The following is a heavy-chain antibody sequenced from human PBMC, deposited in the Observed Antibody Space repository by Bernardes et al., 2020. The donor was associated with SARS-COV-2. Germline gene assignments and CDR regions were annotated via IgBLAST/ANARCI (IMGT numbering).Heavy chain of an antibody. CDR1: GFVLSDAL. J-gene: IGHJ3*02. D-gene: IGHD3-22*01. V-gene: IGHV3-15*01. CDR3: TTSIDYYDSSAYYHDASDI. CDR2: IKRKSDGETT. Sequence: GGSLRLSCAGSGFVLSDALVSWVRQAPGKGLEWVGHIKRKSDGETTDYGAPVKGRFTLSRDDSKNTLYLQMNSLKTEDTAVYYCTTSIDYYDSSAYYHDASDIWGQGTMVTVSS.